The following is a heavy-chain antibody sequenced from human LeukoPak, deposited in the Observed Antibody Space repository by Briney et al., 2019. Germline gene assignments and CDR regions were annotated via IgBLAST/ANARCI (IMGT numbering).Heavy chain of an antibody. CDR1: GYTFTTYG. Sequence: ASVKVSCKASGYTFTTYGISWVRQAPGQGLEWMGRLNPNSGDTFYASKFQGRVTMTRDTSISTAYMELSSLRSDNTAMYYCARDLVGGIWSAAFWGQGTLVTVSS. J-gene: IGHJ4*02. D-gene: IGHD3-3*01. CDR2: LNPNSGDT. CDR3: ARDLVGGIWSAAF. V-gene: IGHV1-2*06.